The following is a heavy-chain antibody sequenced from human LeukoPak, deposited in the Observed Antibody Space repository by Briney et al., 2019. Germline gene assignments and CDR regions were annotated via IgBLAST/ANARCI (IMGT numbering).Heavy chain of an antibody. V-gene: IGHV3-23*01. Sequence: GGSLRLSCAASGFTFSNYAMSWVCQAPGKGLEWVSAITGSGGNTYYADSVKGRFTISRDNSRNTVFLQMNSLRAEDTAVYYCAKWGDYDVLTGYYVSDYWGQGTLVTVSS. J-gene: IGHJ4*02. CDR1: GFTFSNYA. D-gene: IGHD3-9*01. CDR3: AKWGDYDVLTGYYVSDY. CDR2: ITGSGGNT.